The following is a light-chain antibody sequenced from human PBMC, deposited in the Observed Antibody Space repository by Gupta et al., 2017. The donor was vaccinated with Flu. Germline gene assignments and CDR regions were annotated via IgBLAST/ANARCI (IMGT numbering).Light chain of an antibody. J-gene: IGLJ3*02. CDR1: RRAVGSYNL. V-gene: IGLV2-23*01. CDR3: FSYASSSTCV. Sequence: SALTQPASVSGSPGQSITISCTGTRRAVGSYNLVSWYQQHPGKPPILMIYEGSNRPAGVANRFSASKSGNTAALTISGPQEEDDADYYCFSYASSSTCVFGGGTKLTVL. CDR2: EGS.